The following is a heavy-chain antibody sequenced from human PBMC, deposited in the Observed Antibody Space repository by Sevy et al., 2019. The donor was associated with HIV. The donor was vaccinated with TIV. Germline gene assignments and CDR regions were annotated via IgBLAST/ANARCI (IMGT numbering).Heavy chain of an antibody. V-gene: IGHV3-23*01. CDR1: GFTFRNYA. D-gene: IGHD3-22*01. Sequence: GGCLRLSCAASGFTFRNYAMNWVRQAPGKGLEWVSGISGTGGSGEKTNYADSVKGRFTISRDDSKNSLYLQLNTLRAEDTAIYYCARKYDRSGYFDYWGQGTLVTVSS. CDR3: ARKYDRSGYFDY. CDR2: ISGTGGSGEKT. J-gene: IGHJ4*02.